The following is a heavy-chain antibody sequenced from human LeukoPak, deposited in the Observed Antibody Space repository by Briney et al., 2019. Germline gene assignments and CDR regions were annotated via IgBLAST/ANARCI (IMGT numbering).Heavy chain of an antibody. J-gene: IGHJ6*02. CDR3: AKDLTGTTSLNYYYYGMDV. CDR1: GFTFSNYV. D-gene: IGHD1-20*01. Sequence: PGGSLRLSCAASGFTFSNYVMNWVRQAPGKGLEWVSAISGSGGSTYYADSVKGRFTISRDNSKNMLYLQMNSLRAEDTAVYYCAKDLTGTTSLNYYYYGMDVWGQGTTVTVSS. V-gene: IGHV3-23*01. CDR2: ISGSGGST.